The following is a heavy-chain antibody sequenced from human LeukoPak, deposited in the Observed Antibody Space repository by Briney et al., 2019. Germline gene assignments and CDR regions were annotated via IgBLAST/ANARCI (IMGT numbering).Heavy chain of an antibody. CDR3: AKDQGSSWYGRLNN. V-gene: IGHV3-30*18. CDR2: IWYGGSNK. Sequence: PGRSLRLSCAASGFTFSSYGMHWVRQAPGKGLEWVAVIWYGGSNKYYADSVKGRFTISRDNSKNTLYLQMNSLRAEDTAVYYCAKDQGSSWYGRLNNWGQGTLVTVSS. J-gene: IGHJ4*02. CDR1: GFTFSSYG. D-gene: IGHD6-13*01.